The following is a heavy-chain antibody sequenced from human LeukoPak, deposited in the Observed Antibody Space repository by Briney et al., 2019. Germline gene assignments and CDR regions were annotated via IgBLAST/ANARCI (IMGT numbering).Heavy chain of an antibody. Sequence: RGSLRHSCAASGFTLYHHLKRRGAQAPGERPGGVADLIPDGRGKYFVDSVKSRFTISRDNAKNPLYPPMNSLRAEDPPLFFCSRDPGRAVADYYCDNWGQRTLVTVSS. CDR3: SRDPGRAVADYYCDN. D-gene: IGHD6-19*01. CDR1: GFTLYHHL. J-gene: IGHJ4*02. CDR2: LIPDGRGK. V-gene: IGHV3-7*05.